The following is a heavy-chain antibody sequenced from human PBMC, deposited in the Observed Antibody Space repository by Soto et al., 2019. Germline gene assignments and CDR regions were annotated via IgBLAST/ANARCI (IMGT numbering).Heavy chain of an antibody. CDR2: IKSKTDGGTT. D-gene: IGHD3-22*01. CDR1: GFTFSNAW. J-gene: IGHJ4*02. Sequence: SGGSLRLSCAASGFTFSNAWMNWVRQAPGKGLEWVGRIKSKTDGGTTDYAAPVKGRFTISRDDSKNTLYLQMNSLKTEDTAVYYCTTDRYYYDSSGYFHNDYWGQGTLVTVSS. V-gene: IGHV3-15*07. CDR3: TTDRYYYDSSGYFHNDY.